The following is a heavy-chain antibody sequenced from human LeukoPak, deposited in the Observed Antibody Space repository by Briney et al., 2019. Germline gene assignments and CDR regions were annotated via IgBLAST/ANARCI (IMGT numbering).Heavy chain of an antibody. V-gene: IGHV3-64*01. D-gene: IGHD5-18*01. Sequence: GGSLRLSCAASGFTFSSYAMHWVRQAPGKGLEYVSAISSNGGSTYYANSVKGRFTISRDNSKNTLYLQMGSLRAEDMAVYYCARDGSQKDTAMVLSYWGQGTLVTVSS. CDR3: ARDGSQKDTAMVLSY. CDR1: GFTFSSYA. J-gene: IGHJ4*02. CDR2: ISSNGGST.